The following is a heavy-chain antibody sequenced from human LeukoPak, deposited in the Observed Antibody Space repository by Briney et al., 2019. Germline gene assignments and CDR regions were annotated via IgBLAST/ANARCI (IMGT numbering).Heavy chain of an antibody. J-gene: IGHJ6*01. D-gene: IGHD1-1*01. V-gene: IGHV4-39*02. CDR1: GGSISSSSYY. CDR3: ASRSQLERRAEWYYGMDV. Sequence: SSETLSLTCTVSGGSISSSSYYWGWIRQPPGKGLEWIGTICYSGSTYYNPSLESRVPISVDTSKRHFSLKLSSVTAGDTAVYYCASRSQLERRAEWYYGMDVWGPGATVTVSS. CDR2: ICYSGST.